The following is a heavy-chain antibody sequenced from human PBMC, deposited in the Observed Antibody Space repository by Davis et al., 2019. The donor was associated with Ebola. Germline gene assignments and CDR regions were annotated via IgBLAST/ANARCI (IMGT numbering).Heavy chain of an antibody. D-gene: IGHD3-22*01. Sequence: AASVKVSCKASGYTFSSYAMNWVRQAPGQGLEWMGWISAYNGNTNYAQKLQGRVTMTTDTSTSTAYMELRSLRSDDTAVYYCARAVELYDSSGYAYFDYWGQGTPVTVSS. J-gene: IGHJ4*02. CDR1: GYTFSSYA. CDR3: ARAVELYDSSGYAYFDY. CDR2: ISAYNGNT. V-gene: IGHV1-18*01.